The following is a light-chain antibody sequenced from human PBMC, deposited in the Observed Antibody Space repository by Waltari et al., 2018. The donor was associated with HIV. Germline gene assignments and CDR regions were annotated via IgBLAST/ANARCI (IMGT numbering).Light chain of an antibody. CDR3: LQHDTYPYT. V-gene: IGKV5-2*01. CDR2: RAT. Sequence: ETTLTQSPVFMSATPGDTVKISCKASEDIDDDLNWYREKPGEPPVLLILRATNVVPGTPPRFSGSGYGGDFTLTINYIDSEDAAYYFCLQHDTYPYTFGQGTKLEI. J-gene: IGKJ2*01. CDR1: EDIDDD.